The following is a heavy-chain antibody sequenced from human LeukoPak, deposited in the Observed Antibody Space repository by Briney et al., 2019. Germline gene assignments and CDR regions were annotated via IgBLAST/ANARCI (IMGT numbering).Heavy chain of an antibody. V-gene: IGHV3-23*01. CDR3: AKSVVIYFYYGLDV. J-gene: IGHJ6*02. CDR2: ISGSGGST. CDR1: GFTFSSYA. D-gene: IGHD2-21*01. Sequence: QPGGSLRLSCAASGFTFSSYAMSWVRQTPGRGLEWVSAISGSGGSTYYADSVKGRFTISRDNSKNTLFLQMNSLRVEDTAPYYCAKSVVIYFYYGLDVWGQGTTVTVSS.